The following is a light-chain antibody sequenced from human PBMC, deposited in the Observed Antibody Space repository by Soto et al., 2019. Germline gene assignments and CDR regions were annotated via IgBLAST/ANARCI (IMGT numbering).Light chain of an antibody. Sequence: EIVLTQSPVTLSLSPGERATLSCRASQSISSAYLAWYQQKPGQAPRLLIYGASDRATGIPDRFSGTGSGTDFTLTISSLQSEDFAVYYCLQYNNWWTFGQGTKVEIK. CDR2: GAS. CDR3: LQYNNWWT. J-gene: IGKJ1*01. CDR1: QSISSAY. V-gene: IGKV3-20*01.